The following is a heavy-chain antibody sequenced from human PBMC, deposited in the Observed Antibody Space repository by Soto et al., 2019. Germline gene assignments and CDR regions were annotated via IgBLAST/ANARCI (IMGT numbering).Heavy chain of an antibody. CDR2: ISGSGGST. J-gene: IGHJ3*02. V-gene: IGHV3-23*01. CDR3: AKDLFPDYGGLYDAFDI. Sequence: GGSLRLSCAASGFTFSSYAMSWVRQAPGKGLEWVSAISGSGGSTYYADSVKGRFTISRDNSKNTLYLQMNSLRAEDTAVYYCAKDLFPDYGGLYDAFDIWGQGTMVTVSS. D-gene: IGHD4-17*01. CDR1: GFTFSSYA.